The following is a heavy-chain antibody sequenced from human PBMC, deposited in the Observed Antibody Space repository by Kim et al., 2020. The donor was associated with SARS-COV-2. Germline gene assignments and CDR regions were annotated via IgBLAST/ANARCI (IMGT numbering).Heavy chain of an antibody. J-gene: IGHJ1*01. CDR2: ISGSGGST. D-gene: IGHD3-9*01. CDR1: GFTFSSYA. CDR3: AAEYYDILTGVEYFQH. V-gene: IGHV3-23*01. Sequence: GGSLRLSCAASGFTFSSYAMSWVRQAPGKGLEWVSAISGSGGSTYYADSVKGRFTISRDNSKNTLYLQMNSLRAEDTAVYYCAAEYYDILTGVEYFQHWGQGTLVTVSS.